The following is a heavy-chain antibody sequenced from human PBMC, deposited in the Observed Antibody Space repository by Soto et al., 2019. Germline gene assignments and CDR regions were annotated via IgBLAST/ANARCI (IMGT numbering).Heavy chain of an antibody. CDR3: ARWVEVSLDYFDS. J-gene: IGHJ4*02. V-gene: IGHV4-31*03. Sequence: SETLSLTCTFSGGSISNGYYYWSWVRQNPGKGLEWIGHIYHSGRTYYNPSLKSRVTISVDTSKNQFSLNLSSVTAADTAVYYCARWVEVSLDYFDSWGQGTPVTVS. CDR2: IYHSGRT. D-gene: IGHD2-15*01. CDR1: GGSISNGYYY.